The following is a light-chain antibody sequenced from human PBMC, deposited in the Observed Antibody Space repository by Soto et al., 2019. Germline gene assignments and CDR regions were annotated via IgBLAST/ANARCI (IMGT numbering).Light chain of an antibody. J-gene: IGKJ2*01. CDR3: QQRSNWPPYT. CDR2: DAS. CDR1: QSVSSY. Sequence: EIVLTQSPATLSLSPGERATLSCRASQSVSSYLAWYQQKPGQAPRLLIYDASNRATGIPARFSGSGSWTDCTLTISSLEPEDFAVYYCQQRSNWPPYTFGQGTKLEIK. V-gene: IGKV3-11*01.